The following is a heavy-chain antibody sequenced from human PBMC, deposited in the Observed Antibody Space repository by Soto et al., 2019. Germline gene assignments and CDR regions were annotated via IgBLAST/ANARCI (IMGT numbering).Heavy chain of an antibody. CDR2: ISSSVTTI. J-gene: IGHJ4*02. CDR3: ARERLRKGDY. D-gene: IGHD3-3*01. V-gene: IGHV3-11*01. Sequence: GGSLRLSCAASGFTFSDYYMSWIRQAPGKGLEWVSYISSSVTTIYHADSEKGRFTISRDNAKNSLYLQMNSLRAEDTAVYYCARERLRKGDYWGQGTLVTVSS. CDR1: GFTFSDYY.